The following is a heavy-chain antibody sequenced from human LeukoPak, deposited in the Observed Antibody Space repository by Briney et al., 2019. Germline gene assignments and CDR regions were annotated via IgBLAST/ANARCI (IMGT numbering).Heavy chain of an antibody. CDR2: IRQDGSKK. V-gene: IGHV3-7*01. D-gene: IGHD4-17*01. J-gene: IGHJ4*02. CDR3: ATDTGHGYFES. Sequence: GGSLRLSCAASGFIFSNYWMSWLRQAPGKGLEWVANIRQDGSKKNYVDSVEGRFTISRDNAQNSVYLQMTSLRAEDTAVYYCATDTGHGYFESWGQGTLVTVSS. CDR1: GFIFSNYW.